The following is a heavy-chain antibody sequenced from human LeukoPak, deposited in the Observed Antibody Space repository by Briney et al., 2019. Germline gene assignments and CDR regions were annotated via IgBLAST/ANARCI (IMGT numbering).Heavy chain of an antibody. D-gene: IGHD6-13*01. Sequence: SGGSLRLSCAASGFTFSSYAIHWVRQAPGKGLEWVAVISYDGSNKYYADSVKGRFTISRDNSKNTLYLQMNSLRAEDTAVYYCARDGGGGEHSSWYTPRDAFDIWGQGTMVTVSS. CDR3: ARDGGGGEHSSWYTPRDAFDI. CDR1: GFTFSSYA. CDR2: ISYDGSNK. V-gene: IGHV3-30-3*01. J-gene: IGHJ3*02.